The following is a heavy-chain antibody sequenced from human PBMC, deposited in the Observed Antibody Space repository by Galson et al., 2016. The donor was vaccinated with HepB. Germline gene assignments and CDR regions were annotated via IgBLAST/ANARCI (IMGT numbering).Heavy chain of an antibody. J-gene: IGHJ4*02. CDR3: AKARGSDDFWSGYHYYFDY. CDR1: GFSFSSYA. V-gene: IGHV3-23*01. CDR2: ISATGDNT. D-gene: IGHD3-3*01. Sequence: SLRLSCAASGFSFSSYAMSWVRQAPGKGLEWVSAISATGDNTYYADSVKGRFTISRDRSKNTLYLQMNSLRAEDTAVYYCAKARGSDDFWSGYHYYFDYWGQGTLVTVSS.